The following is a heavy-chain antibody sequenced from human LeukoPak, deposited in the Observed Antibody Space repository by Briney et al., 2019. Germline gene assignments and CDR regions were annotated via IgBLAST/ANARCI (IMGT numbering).Heavy chain of an antibody. CDR3: TRDSGTYNWFDP. V-gene: IGHV3-73*01. CDR1: GFTFSGSA. CDR2: IDKKDKGYATAT. Sequence: GSLKLSCAASGFTFSGSAIHWVRQSSGKGLEWVGQIDKKDKGYATATAYAASVKGRFTISRDDSINTAYLQMKSLKTEDTALYYCTRDSGTYNWFDPWGQGTLVTVSS. D-gene: IGHD1-26*01. J-gene: IGHJ5*02.